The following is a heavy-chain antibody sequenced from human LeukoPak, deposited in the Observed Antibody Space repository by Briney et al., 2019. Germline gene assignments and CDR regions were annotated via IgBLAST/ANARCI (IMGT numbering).Heavy chain of an antibody. J-gene: IGHJ3*02. CDR3: AGSSGNYDDAFDI. Sequence: SVTVSCKASGGTFSSYAISWVRQAPGQGLEWMGRIIPILGIANYAQKFQGRVTITADKSTSTAYMELSSLRSEDTAVYYCAGSSGNYDDAFDIWGQGTMVTVSS. D-gene: IGHD1-26*01. CDR1: GGTFSSYA. V-gene: IGHV1-69*10. CDR2: IIPILGIA.